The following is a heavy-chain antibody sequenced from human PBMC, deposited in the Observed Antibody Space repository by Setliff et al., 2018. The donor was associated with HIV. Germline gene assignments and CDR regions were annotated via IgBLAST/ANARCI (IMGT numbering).Heavy chain of an antibody. CDR2: IKSKKDGGTT. V-gene: IGHV3-15*01. J-gene: IGHJ4*02. Sequence: GGSLRLSCATSGFNFNEAWMSWVRQAPGKGLECVGRIKSKKDGGTTHYTAPVKGRFTISRDDSKNMVYLEMDSLQTDDTAVYYCTTQSLSWGQGTLVTVSS. CDR1: GFNFNEAW. CDR3: TTQSLS.